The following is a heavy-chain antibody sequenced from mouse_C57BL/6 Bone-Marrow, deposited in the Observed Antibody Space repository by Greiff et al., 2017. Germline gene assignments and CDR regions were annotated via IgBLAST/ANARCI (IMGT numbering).Heavy chain of an antibody. V-gene: IGHV1-55*01. CDR2: IYPGSGST. Sequence: QVHVKQSGAELVKPGASVKMSCKASGYTFTSYWITWVKQRPGQGLEWIGDIYPGSGSTNYNEKFKSKATLTVDTSSSTAYMQLSSLTSEDSAVYYCARSYYGNYEAYWGQGTRVTVSA. J-gene: IGHJ3*01. CDR1: GYTFTSYW. D-gene: IGHD2-1*01. CDR3: ARSYYGNYEAY.